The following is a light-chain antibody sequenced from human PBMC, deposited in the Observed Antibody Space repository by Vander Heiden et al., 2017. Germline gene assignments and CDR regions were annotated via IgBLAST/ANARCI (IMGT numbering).Light chain of an antibody. CDR2: DVS. CDR1: SSDVGGYNY. V-gene: IGLV2-14*03. CDR3: SSYTSSSIYVV. Sequence: QSALTQPASVSGSPGQSITISCTGTSSDVGGYNYVSSYQQHPGKAPKLRIYDVSNRPSGVSNRFSGSKSGNTASLTISGLQAEDEADYYCSSYTSSSIYVVFGGGTKLTVL. J-gene: IGLJ2*01.